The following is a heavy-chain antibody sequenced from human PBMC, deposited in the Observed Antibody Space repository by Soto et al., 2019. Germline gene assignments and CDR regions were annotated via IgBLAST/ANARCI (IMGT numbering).Heavy chain of an antibody. Sequence: GGSLRLSCAASGFTFSSYGMHWVRHAPGKGLEWVAVLSYDGSNKYYADSVKGRFTIFIDNSNNTLHLQMNSLRAEDTGVYYGAKALFPYTYYYDLNDAFDIWGQGTMVTV. V-gene: IGHV3-30*18. CDR2: LSYDGSNK. CDR3: AKALFPYTYYYDLNDAFDI. D-gene: IGHD3-22*01. J-gene: IGHJ3*02. CDR1: GFTFSSYG.